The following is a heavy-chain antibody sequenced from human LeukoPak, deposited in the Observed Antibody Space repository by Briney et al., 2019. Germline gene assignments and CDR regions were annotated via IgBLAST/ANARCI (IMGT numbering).Heavy chain of an antibody. CDR1: GYTFTSYY. Sequence: ASVKVSCKASGYTFTSYYMHWVRQAPGQGLEWMGIINPSGGSTTYAQKFQGRVTMTRDTSTSTVYMELSSLRSEDTAVYYCARGFELITFGGAIGKLNWFDSWGQGTLVTVSS. V-gene: IGHV1-46*01. CDR3: ARGFELITFGGAIGKLNWFDS. J-gene: IGHJ5*01. D-gene: IGHD3-16*02. CDR2: INPSGGST.